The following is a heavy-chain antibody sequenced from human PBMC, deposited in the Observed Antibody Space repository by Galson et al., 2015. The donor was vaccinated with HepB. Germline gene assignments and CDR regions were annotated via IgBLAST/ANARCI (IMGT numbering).Heavy chain of an antibody. D-gene: IGHD3-3*01. CDR1: GDSVSSNSAA. CDR3: ARDARLYYDFWSGYYTGDYYYYYMDV. V-gene: IGHV6-1*01. J-gene: IGHJ6*03. CDR2: TYYRSKWYN. Sequence: CAISGDSVSSNSAAWNWIRQSPSRGLEWLGRTYYRSKWYNDYAVSVKSRITINPDTSKNQFSLQLNSVTPEDTAVYYCARDARLYYDFWSGYYTGDYYYYYMDVWGKGTTVTVSS.